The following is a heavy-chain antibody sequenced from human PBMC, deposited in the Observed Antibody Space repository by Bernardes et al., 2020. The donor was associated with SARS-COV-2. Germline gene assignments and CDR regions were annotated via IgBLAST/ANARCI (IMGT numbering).Heavy chain of an antibody. CDR1: GFSLTTSGMC. V-gene: IGHV2-70*11. D-gene: IGHD6-6*01. J-gene: IGHJ4*02. Sequence: SGPTLVKPTQTLTLTCTFSGFSLTTSGMCVSWIRQPPGKALEWLARIDWDDYKYYSTSLKTRLTISKDTSENQVVLTMTNVDPVDTATYYCVRTQLRGLVYYFDSWGQGTLVTVSS. CDR2: IDWDDYK. CDR3: VRTQLRGLVYYFDS.